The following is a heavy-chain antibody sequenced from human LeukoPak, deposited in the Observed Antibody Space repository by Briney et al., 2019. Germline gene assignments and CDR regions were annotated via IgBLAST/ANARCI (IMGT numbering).Heavy chain of an antibody. V-gene: IGHV3-23*01. J-gene: IGHJ6*03. Sequence: GGSLRLSCAASGFTFSTYAMTWVRQAPGKGLEWVSLISGTGGSTYYADSVKGRFTISRDNSKNTLYLQMNSLRAEDTAVYYCAKCDSYATYYYYYMDVWGKGTTVTVSS. CDR3: AKCDSYATYYYYYMDV. D-gene: IGHD5-18*01. CDR2: ISGTGGST. CDR1: GFTFSTYA.